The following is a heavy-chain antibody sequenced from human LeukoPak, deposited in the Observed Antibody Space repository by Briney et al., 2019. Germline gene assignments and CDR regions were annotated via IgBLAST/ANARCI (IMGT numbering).Heavy chain of an antibody. CDR1: GGSISSSNW. CDR3: ARHKSPLPLH. CDR2: IYHSGST. V-gene: IGHV4-4*02. D-gene: IGHD3-10*01. Sequence: PSGTLSLTCAVSGGSISSSNWWSWVRQPPGKGLEWIGEIYHSGSTNYNPSLKSRVTISVDTSKNQFSLNLTSVTAADTAVYYCARHKSPLPLHWGQGTLVTVSS. J-gene: IGHJ4*02.